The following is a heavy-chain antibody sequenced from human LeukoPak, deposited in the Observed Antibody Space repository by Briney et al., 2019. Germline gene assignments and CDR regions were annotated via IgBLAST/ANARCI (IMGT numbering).Heavy chain of an antibody. CDR1: DGSISSYY. CDR2: IYDSGST. J-gene: IGHJ4*02. Sequence: PSETLSLTCTVSDGSISSYYWSWIRQPPGKGLEWIGHIYDSGSTNYNPSLKSRVTISVDTSKNQFSLKLSSVTAADTAVYYCARGPPPDFDCWGQGTLVTVSS. V-gene: IGHV4-59*01. CDR3: ARGPPPDFDC.